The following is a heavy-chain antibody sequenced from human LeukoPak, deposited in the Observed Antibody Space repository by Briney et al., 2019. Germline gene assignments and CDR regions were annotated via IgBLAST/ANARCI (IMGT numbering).Heavy chain of an antibody. V-gene: IGHV3-53*01. CDR3: ARVSSRRTNWFDP. D-gene: IGHD6-13*01. CDR2: IYSGGST. CDR1: GFTFSSYA. J-gene: IGHJ5*02. Sequence: GGSLRLSCAASGFTFSSYAMHWVRQAPGKGLEWVSVIYSGGSTYYADSVKGRFTISRDNSKNTLYLQMNSLRAEDTAVYYCARVSSRRTNWFDPWGQGTLVTVSS.